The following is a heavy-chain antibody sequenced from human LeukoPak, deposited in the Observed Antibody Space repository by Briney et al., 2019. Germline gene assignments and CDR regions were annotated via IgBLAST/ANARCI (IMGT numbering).Heavy chain of an antibody. D-gene: IGHD3-10*01. J-gene: IGHJ4*02. V-gene: IGHV4-38-2*02. Sequence: SETLSLTCTVSGYSISSGYYWGWIRQPPGKGLEWIGSVYHSGSTYYNPSLKSRVTISVDTSKNQFSLKLSSVTAADTAVYYCARGEGFIWFGELFDYWGQGTLVTVSS. CDR1: GYSISSGYY. CDR2: VYHSGST. CDR3: ARGEGFIWFGELFDY.